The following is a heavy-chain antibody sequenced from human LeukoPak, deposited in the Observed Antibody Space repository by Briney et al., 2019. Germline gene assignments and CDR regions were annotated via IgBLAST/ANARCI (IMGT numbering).Heavy chain of an antibody. D-gene: IGHD2-2*02. Sequence: PGGSLRLSCAASGFTFSSYAMSWVRQAPGKGLEWVSAISGSGGGTYYADSVKGRFTISRDNSKDTLYLQMNSLRAEDTAVYYCAKMGRKSTSCYKMCYFDYRGQGTLVTVSP. CDR3: AKMGRKSTSCYKMCYFDY. CDR1: GFTFSSYA. V-gene: IGHV3-23*01. J-gene: IGHJ4*02. CDR2: ISGSGGGT.